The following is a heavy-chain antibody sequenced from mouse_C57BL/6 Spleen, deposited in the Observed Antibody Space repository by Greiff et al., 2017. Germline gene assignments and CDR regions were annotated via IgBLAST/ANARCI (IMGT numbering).Heavy chain of an antibody. Sequence: EVKLVESGGGLVKPGGSLKLSCAASGFTFSDYGMHWVRQAPEKGLEWVAYISSGSSTIYYADTVKGRFTISRDNAKNTLFLQMTSLRSEDTAMYYCARNDYYDYLYYYAMDYWGQGTSVTVSS. J-gene: IGHJ4*01. CDR3: ARNDYYDYLYYYAMDY. CDR2: ISSGSSTI. CDR1: GFTFSDYG. V-gene: IGHV5-17*01. D-gene: IGHD2-4*01.